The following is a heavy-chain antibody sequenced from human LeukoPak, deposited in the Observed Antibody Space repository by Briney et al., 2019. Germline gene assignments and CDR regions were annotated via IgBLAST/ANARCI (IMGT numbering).Heavy chain of an antibody. CDR2: IYHSGSP. D-gene: IGHD6-19*01. CDR3: ATGGRSGWYLYFDY. CDR1: GYSISSGYY. V-gene: IGHV4-38-2*02. Sequence: SETLSLTCTVSGYSISSGYYWGCIRQPPGKGLECIGAIYHSGSPYSNPSLERRVTISVDTSRNQFSLKLSSVTAADTAVYYCATGGRSGWYLYFDYWGQGTLVTVSS. J-gene: IGHJ4*02.